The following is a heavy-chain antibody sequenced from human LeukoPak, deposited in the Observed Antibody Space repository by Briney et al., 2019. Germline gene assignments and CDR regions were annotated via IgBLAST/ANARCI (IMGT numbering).Heavy chain of an antibody. J-gene: IGHJ4*02. CDR1: GGAVSDTTYY. Sequence: AETLSLTCAVSGGAVSDTTYYWGWIRQPPGKGLEWIGNVYYSGSTYYNPSLRSRVTLSVDTSKNQFSLKMSSAAAADTAVYYCARLRKGRYFASIFALWGQGSLVTVSS. CDR2: VYYSGST. V-gene: IGHV4-39*01. CDR3: ARLRKGRYFASIFAL. D-gene: IGHD3-9*01.